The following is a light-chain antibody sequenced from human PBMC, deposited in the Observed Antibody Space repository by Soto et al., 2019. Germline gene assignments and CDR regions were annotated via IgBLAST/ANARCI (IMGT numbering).Light chain of an antibody. V-gene: IGLV4-69*01. J-gene: IGLJ3*02. CDR2: LNSDGSH. Sequence: QLVLTQSPSASASLGASVTLTCTLISGHSSYAIAWHQQQPDKGPRYLMKLNSDGSHTKGDGIPRRFSGSSYGAERYLTISSLPSEDEADYYCQTWGTGIWVFGGGTKLTVL. CDR3: QTWGTGIWV. CDR1: SGHSSYA.